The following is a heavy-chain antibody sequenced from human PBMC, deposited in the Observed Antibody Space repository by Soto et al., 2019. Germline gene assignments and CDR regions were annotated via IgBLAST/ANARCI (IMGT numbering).Heavy chain of an antibody. CDR1: GDSVSSNTAA. J-gene: IGHJ4*02. CDR3: ARGVAGSGFDL. Sequence: PSPTLSLTCAISGDSVSSNTAAWNCIRSSPSRGLEWLGRTYYRSNWRHDYAVSVKSRITVNPDTSKNHFSLQLNSVTPDDTAVYYCARGVAGSGFDLWGQGTLVTVSS. V-gene: IGHV6-1*01. CDR2: TYYRSNWRH. D-gene: IGHD6-19*01.